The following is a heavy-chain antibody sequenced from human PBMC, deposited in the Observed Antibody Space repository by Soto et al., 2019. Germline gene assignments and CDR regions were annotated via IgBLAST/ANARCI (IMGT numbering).Heavy chain of an antibody. CDR1: RGSGRSDNYY. V-gene: IGHV4-61*03. D-gene: IGHD5-12*01. J-gene: IGHJ6*02. CDR2: ISNTGNT. CDR3: AREIHSDGYNFGSGAMDV. Sequence: QVQLQESGPGLVKPSETLSLTCAVSRGSGRSDNYYWTWIRQTPGKGLEWLGFISNTGNTKYNPSLKSRVTISLDTSKNHFSLRLTSVTAADTAVYFCAREIHSDGYNFGSGAMDVWGQGTTVTVS.